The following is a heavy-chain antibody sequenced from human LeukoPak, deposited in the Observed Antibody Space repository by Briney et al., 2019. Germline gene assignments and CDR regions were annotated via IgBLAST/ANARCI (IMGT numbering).Heavy chain of an antibody. CDR1: GYTSTRYG. Sequence: ASVKVSCKASGYTSTRYGITWVRQAPGQGLEWMGWISAYNGNTNYAQKLQGRVTMTTDTSTSTAYMELRSLRSDDTAVYYCARAAAGNPRFDPWGQGTLVTVSS. D-gene: IGHD6-13*01. CDR2: ISAYNGNT. V-gene: IGHV1-18*01. J-gene: IGHJ5*02. CDR3: ARAAAGNPRFDP.